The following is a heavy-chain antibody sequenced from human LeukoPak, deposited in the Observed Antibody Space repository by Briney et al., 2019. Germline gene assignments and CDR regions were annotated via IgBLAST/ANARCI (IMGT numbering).Heavy chain of an antibody. D-gene: IGHD3-10*01. CDR2: ISAYNGNT. V-gene: IGHV1-18*01. J-gene: IGHJ4*02. CDR3: ARDEARSGSYLTPDY. CDR1: GYTFTSYG. Sequence: ASVKVSCKASGYTFTSYGISWVRQAPGQGLEWMGWISAYNGNTNYAQKLQGRVTMTTDTPTSTAYMELRSLRSDDTAVYYCARDEARSGSYLTPDYWGQGTLVTVSS.